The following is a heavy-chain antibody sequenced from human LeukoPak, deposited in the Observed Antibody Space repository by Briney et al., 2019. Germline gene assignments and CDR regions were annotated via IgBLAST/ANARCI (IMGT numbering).Heavy chain of an antibody. CDR1: GYTFTGYH. V-gene: IGHV1-2*02. CDR2: INPNSGGT. J-gene: IGHJ6*03. D-gene: IGHD7-27*01. CDR3: ARGIELGIGYYYYYMDV. Sequence: GASVKVSCKASGYTFTGYHMHWVRQAPGQGLEWMGWINPNSGGTNYARKFQGRVTMTRDTSISTAYMELSRLRSDDTAVYYCARGIELGIGYYYYYMDVWGKGTTVTISS.